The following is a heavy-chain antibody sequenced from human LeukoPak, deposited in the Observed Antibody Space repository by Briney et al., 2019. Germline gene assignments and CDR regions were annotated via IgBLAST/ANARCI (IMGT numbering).Heavy chain of an antibody. CDR3: ASLNYYDSSGYYAFDI. V-gene: IGHV3-21*01. D-gene: IGHD3-22*01. CDR2: ISSSSSYI. Sequence: PGGSLRLPCAASGFTFSSYSMNWVRQAPGKGLEWVSSISSSSSYIYYADSVKGRFTISRDNAKNSLYLQMNSLRAEDTAVYYCASLNYYDSSGYYAFDIWGQGTMVTVSS. J-gene: IGHJ3*02. CDR1: GFTFSSYS.